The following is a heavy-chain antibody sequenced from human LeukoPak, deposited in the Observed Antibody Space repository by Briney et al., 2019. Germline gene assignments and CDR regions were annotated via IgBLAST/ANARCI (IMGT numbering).Heavy chain of an antibody. CDR1: GGSFSGYY. V-gene: IGHV4-34*01. CDR2: INHSGST. J-gene: IGHJ3*02. CDR3: ARPYYYDSSGGAFDI. D-gene: IGHD3-22*01. Sequence: PSETLSLTCAVYGGSFSGYYWSWIRQPPGKGLEWIGEINHSGSTNYNPSLKSRVTISVDTSKNQFSLKLSSVTAADTAVYYCARPYYYDSSGGAFDIWGQGTMVTVSS.